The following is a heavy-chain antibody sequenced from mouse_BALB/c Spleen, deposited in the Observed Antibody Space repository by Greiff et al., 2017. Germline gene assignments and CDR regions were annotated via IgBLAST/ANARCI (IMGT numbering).Heavy chain of an antibody. D-gene: IGHD1-1*01. V-gene: IGHV1S81*02. CDR1: GYTFTSYW. CDR2: INPSNGRT. Sequence: QVQLQQPGAELVKPGASVKLSCKASGYTFTSYWMHWVKQRPGQGLEWIGEINPSNGRTNYNEKFKSKATLTVDKSSSTAYMQLSSLTSEDSAVYYCARSHGSRCADWGQGTLVTVSA. J-gene: IGHJ3*01. CDR3: ARSHGSRCAD.